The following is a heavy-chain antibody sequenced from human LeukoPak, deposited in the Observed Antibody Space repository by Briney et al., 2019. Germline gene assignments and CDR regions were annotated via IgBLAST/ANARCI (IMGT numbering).Heavy chain of an antibody. D-gene: IGHD2-15*01. Sequence: ASVKVSCKASGYTFTSYDINWVRQATGQGLEWMGWMNPNSGNTGSAQKFQGRVTMTTDTSTSTAYMELRSLRSDNTAVYYCARTAATVIDYWGQGTLVTVSS. V-gene: IGHV1-8*01. J-gene: IGHJ4*02. CDR3: ARTAATVIDY. CDR1: GYTFTSYD. CDR2: MNPNSGNT.